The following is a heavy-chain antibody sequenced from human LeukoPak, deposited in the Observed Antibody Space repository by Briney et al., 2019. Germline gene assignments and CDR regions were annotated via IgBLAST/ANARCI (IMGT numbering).Heavy chain of an antibody. J-gene: IGHJ4*02. Sequence: ASVKVSCRASGYTFTDYYMYWVRQAPGQGLEWMGWINPNSGGTGYAQKFQGRVTMTRDTSTSTAYMELSRLRSDDTALYYCARDGDAVMVDFDYWGQGTLVTVSS. D-gene: IGHD5-18*01. V-gene: IGHV1-2*02. CDR1: GYTFTDYY. CDR2: INPNSGGT. CDR3: ARDGDAVMVDFDY.